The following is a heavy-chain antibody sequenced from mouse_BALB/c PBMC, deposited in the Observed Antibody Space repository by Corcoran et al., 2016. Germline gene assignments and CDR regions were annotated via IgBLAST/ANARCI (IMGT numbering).Heavy chain of an antibody. CDR1: GYTFSDYS. CDR3: ASGTLD. J-gene: IGHJ2*01. Sequence: IQLVQSGPELKKPGGTVKISCKAAGYTFSDYSMHWVKQAPGKGLKWMGWINNETGEPTYEDDLKGRFAFSLETSASTAYLQINNHKNEDTATYFCASGTLDWGQGTTLTVSS. CDR2: INNETGEP. V-gene: IGHV9-2-1*01. D-gene: IGHD3-3*01.